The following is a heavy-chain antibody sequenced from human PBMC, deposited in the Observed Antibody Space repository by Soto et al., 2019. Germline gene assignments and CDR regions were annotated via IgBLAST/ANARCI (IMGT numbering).Heavy chain of an antibody. D-gene: IGHD7-27*01. CDR3: AKGLTGAPYYAMDV. CDR1: GFTFSSYA. V-gene: IGHV3-23*01. CDR2: ITGSGGRT. J-gene: IGHJ6*02. Sequence: EVQLLESGGGLVQPGGSLRLSCAASGFTFSSYAMSWVRQAPGKGLEWVSAITGSGGRTYYADSVKGRFTISRDNSKNTLYLHMNSLRAEDTAVYYCAKGLTGAPYYAMDVWGQGTTVTVSS.